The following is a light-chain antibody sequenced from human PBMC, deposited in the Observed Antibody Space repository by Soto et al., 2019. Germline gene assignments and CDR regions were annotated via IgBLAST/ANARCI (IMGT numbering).Light chain of an antibody. CDR2: EVS. CDR1: SSDVGGYNY. V-gene: IGLV2-14*01. Sequence: QSALTQPASVSGSPGQSITISCTGTSSDVGGYNYVSWYQHHPGKAPKLMIYEVSNRPSGVSNRFSGSKSGNTASLTISGIQAEDEADYYCSSYTSSSTWVFGTGTKLTVL. J-gene: IGLJ1*01. CDR3: SSYTSSSTWV.